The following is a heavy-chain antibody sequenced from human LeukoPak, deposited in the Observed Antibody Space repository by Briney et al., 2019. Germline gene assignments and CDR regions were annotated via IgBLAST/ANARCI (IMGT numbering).Heavy chain of an antibody. CDR3: ARLASGSYGPLTPFDY. Sequence: SETLSLTCTISRGSLSSSNYYWGWIRQPPGKGLEWIGSTYYTGFTYSNPSLKSRITIFVDTSKKQFSLKLSSVTAADTAVYYSARLASGSYGPLTPFDYWGQGTLVTVSS. CDR1: RGSLSSSNYY. CDR2: TYYTGFT. D-gene: IGHD1-26*01. J-gene: IGHJ4*02. V-gene: IGHV4-39*01.